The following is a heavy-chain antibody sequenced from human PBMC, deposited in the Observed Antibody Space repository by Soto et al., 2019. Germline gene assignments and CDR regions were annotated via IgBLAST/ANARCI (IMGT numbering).Heavy chain of an antibody. V-gene: IGHV3-53*02. Sequence: EVQLAESGGGLIQPGGSLSLSCAASGFTVSSYYMTWVRQAPGKGLQWLSVIYGGGNGNFGDFMRGRISVSRDNSKNTVYLQVNSLRAEDRGVSFCARVWGWHFDLWGRGTLVTVSS. CDR3: ARVWGWHFDL. CDR2: IYGGGNG. J-gene: IGHJ2*01. D-gene: IGHD7-27*01. CDR1: GFTVSSYY.